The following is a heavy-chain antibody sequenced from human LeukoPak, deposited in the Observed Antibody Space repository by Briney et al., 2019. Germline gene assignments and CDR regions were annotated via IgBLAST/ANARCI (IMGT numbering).Heavy chain of an antibody. Sequence: ASVKVSCKASGYTFTSYDINWVRQATGQGLEWMGWMNPNSGNTGYAQKFQGRVTITADKSTSTAYMELSSLRSEDTAVYYCASDYYDFWSGYYRYYYMDVWGKGTTVTVSS. CDR1: GYTFTSYD. V-gene: IGHV1-8*03. CDR2: MNPNSGNT. CDR3: ASDYYDFWSGYYRYYYMDV. J-gene: IGHJ6*03. D-gene: IGHD3-3*01.